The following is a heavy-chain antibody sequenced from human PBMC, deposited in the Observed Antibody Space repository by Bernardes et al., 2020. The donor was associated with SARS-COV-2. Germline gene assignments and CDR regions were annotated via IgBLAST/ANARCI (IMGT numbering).Heavy chain of an antibody. CDR1: GGPFSSYT. CDR2: IIPILGIA. J-gene: IGHJ4*02. CDR3: AREVSPGAHSGYHDY. Sequence: SVKVSCKASGGPFSSYTISWVRQAPGQGLEWVGRIIPILGIANYAQKFQGRVTITADKSTSTAYMELSSLRSEDTAVYYCAREVSPGAHSGYHDYWGQGTLVTVAS. D-gene: IGHD3-22*01. V-gene: IGHV1-69*04.